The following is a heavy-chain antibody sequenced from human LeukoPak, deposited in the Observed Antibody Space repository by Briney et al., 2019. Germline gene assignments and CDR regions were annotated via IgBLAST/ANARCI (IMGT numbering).Heavy chain of an antibody. J-gene: IGHJ4*02. V-gene: IGHV3-30*03. D-gene: IGHD3-3*01. CDR2: ISYDGSNK. Sequence: PGGSLRLSCAASGFTFSDYYMSWIRQAPGKGLEWVAVISYDGSNKYYADSVKGRFTISGDKSNNTLYLDMTSLTAEDTAVYYCARELRLNHYFDYWGQGARVTVSS. CDR1: GFTFSDYY. CDR3: ARELRLNHYFDY.